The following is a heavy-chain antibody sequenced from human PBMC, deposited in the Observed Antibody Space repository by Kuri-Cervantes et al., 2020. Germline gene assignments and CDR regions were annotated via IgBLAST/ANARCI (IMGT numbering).Heavy chain of an antibody. J-gene: IGHJ4*02. CDR3: ARAYSYPPTWYYFDY. CDR1: GFTFSSYA. D-gene: IGHD5-18*01. Sequence: LSLTCAASGFTFSSYAMHWVRQAPGKGLEWVAVISYDGSNKYYADSVKGRFTISRDNSKNTLYLQMNSLRAEDTAVYYCARAYSYPPTWYYFDYWGQGTLVTVSS. V-gene: IGHV3-30-3*01. CDR2: ISYDGSNK.